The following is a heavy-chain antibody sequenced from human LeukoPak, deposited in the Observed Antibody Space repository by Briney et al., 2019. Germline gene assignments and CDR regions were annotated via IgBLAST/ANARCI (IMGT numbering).Heavy chain of an antibody. J-gene: IGHJ4*02. V-gene: IGHV3-7*03. D-gene: IGHD6-19*01. Sequence: TGGSLRLSCSASGFTFSTYWMSWVRQAPGQGLEWVANLKQDAYQTFYLESVKGRFTISRDNAKNSLYLYMNSLRVEDTAMYYCARDRRSGLDHWGQGALVTVSS. CDR3: ARDRRSGLDH. CDR1: GFTFSTYW. CDR2: LKQDAYQT.